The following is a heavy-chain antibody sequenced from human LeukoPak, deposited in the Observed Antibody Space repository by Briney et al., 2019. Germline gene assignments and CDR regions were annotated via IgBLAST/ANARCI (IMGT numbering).Heavy chain of an antibody. CDR3: VRDSRYDSSGPRDNY. CDR1: GYTFTSYG. J-gene: IGHJ4*02. Sequence: ASVKVSCKASGYTFTSYGISWVRQAPGQGLEWMGWISAYNGNTTYAQKLQGRVTMTTDTSTSTAYMELRSLRSDDTAAYYCVRDSRYDSSGPRDNYWGQGTLVTVSS. CDR2: ISAYNGNT. V-gene: IGHV1-18*01. D-gene: IGHD3-22*01.